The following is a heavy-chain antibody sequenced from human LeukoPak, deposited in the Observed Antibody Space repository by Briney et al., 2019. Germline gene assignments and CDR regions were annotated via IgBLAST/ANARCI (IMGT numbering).Heavy chain of an antibody. CDR2: INPNSGGT. D-gene: IGHD3-10*01. CDR1: GGTFSSYA. V-gene: IGHV1-2*02. Sequence: ASVKVSCKASGGTFSSYAISWVRQAPGQGLEWMGWINPNSGGTNYAQKFQGRVTMTRDTSISTAYMELSRLRSDDTAVYYCARVMLRGVSWFDPWGQGTLVTVSS. J-gene: IGHJ5*02. CDR3: ARVMLRGVSWFDP.